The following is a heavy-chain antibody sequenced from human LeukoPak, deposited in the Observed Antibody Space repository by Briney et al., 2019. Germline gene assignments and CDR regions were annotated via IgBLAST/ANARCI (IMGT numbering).Heavy chain of an antibody. CDR2: IYYSGST. D-gene: IGHD3-3*01. V-gene: IGHV4-59*01. J-gene: IGHJ3*02. CDR1: GGSISSYY. CDR3: ARGGYDFWSGYRDAFDI. Sequence: PSETLSLTCTVSGGSISSYYWSWIRQPPGKGLEWIGCIYYSGSTNYNPSLKSRVTISVDTSKNQFSLKLSSVTAADTAVYYCARGGYDFWSGYRDAFDIWGQGTMVTVSS.